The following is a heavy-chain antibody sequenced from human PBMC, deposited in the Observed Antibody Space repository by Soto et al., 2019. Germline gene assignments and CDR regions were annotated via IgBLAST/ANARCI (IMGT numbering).Heavy chain of an antibody. D-gene: IGHD3-10*01. CDR3: AKEFGELFNYFDY. V-gene: IGHV3-9*01. J-gene: IGHJ4*02. Sequence: LRLSCAASGFTFDDYAMHWVRQAPGKGLEWVSGISWNSGSIGYADSVKGRFTISRDNAKNSLYLQMNSLRAEDTALYYCAKEFGELFNYFDYWGQGTLVTVSS. CDR1: GFTFDDYA. CDR2: ISWNSGSI.